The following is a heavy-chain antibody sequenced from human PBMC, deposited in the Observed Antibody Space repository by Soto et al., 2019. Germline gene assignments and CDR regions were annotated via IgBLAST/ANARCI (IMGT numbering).Heavy chain of an antibody. Sequence: ASVKVSCKASGYTFTTYAMHWVRQAPGQRPEWMGWINAGNANTKYSQKIQGRDTITRDTSASTAYMKMSSLRSEDTAVYYSDRGVHITAPGCGPKYWGQGTLVTVSS. V-gene: IGHV1-3*01. J-gene: IGHJ4*02. CDR3: DRGVHITAPGCGPKY. CDR1: GYTFTTYA. CDR2: INAGNANT. D-gene: IGHD6-13*01.